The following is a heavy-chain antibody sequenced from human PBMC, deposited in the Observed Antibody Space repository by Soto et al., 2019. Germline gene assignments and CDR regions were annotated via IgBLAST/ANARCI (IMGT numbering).Heavy chain of an antibody. D-gene: IGHD1-1*01. CDR1: GYTFTSYG. Sequence: QVHLVQSGAEVKKPGASVKVSCKGSGYTFTSYGIPWVRQAPGQGLEWMGWISAHNGNTDYAQKLQGRVTVTIATSTSTAYMELRSQRSDDTAVYYCARGRYGDYWGQGALVTVSS. CDR3: ARGRYGDY. CDR2: ISAHNGNT. J-gene: IGHJ4*02. V-gene: IGHV1-18*01.